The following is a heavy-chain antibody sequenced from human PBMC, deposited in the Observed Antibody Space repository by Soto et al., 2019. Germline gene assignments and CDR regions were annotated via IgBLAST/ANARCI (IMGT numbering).Heavy chain of an antibody. D-gene: IGHD1-26*01. CDR1: GFTFSSYA. J-gene: IGHJ4*02. CDR3: ARRGSGSSYDY. V-gene: IGHV3-23*01. CDR2: ISGSGGST. Sequence: EVQLLESGGGLVQPGGSLRLSCAASGFTFSSYAMRWVRQAPGKGLEWVSAISGSGGSTYYADSVKGRFTISRDNSKNTVYLQMNSLRGEDTAVDYRARRGSGSSYDYWGQGTLVTVSS.